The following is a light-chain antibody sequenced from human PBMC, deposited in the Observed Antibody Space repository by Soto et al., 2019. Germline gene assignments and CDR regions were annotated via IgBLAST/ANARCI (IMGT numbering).Light chain of an antibody. V-gene: IGLV1-44*01. J-gene: IGLJ1*01. CDR2: ENN. Sequence: QSALTQPPSASGAPGQRVTIYCSGSASNIGRDPVNWYQQVPGTAPKLLIYENNHRPSGVPDRFSGSKSGTSASLVISGLQSEDEAEYFCAGWDGSLKGFVFGTGTKVTV. CDR3: AGWDGSLKGFV. CDR1: ASNIGRDP.